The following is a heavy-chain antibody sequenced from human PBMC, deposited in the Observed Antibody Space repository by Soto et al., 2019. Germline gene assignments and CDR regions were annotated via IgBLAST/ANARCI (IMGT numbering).Heavy chain of an antibody. J-gene: IGHJ5*02. CDR3: ARPHSAAFAWAAES. D-gene: IGHD1-26*01. Sequence: EVRLVESGGGLIQPGGSLRLSCVVSGFSVSSNSMSWVRQAPGKGLEWVTVVSDVERANYADSVKGRFTVSRDISKRTVFLQMNSLRAEDTAVYYCARPHSAAFAWAAESWGQGTLVIVSS. CDR2: VSDVERA. CDR1: GFSVSSNS. V-gene: IGHV3-53*01.